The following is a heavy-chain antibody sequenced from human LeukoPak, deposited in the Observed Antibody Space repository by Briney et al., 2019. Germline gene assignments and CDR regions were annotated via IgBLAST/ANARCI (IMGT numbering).Heavy chain of an antibody. CDR3: ARGLVGSRSNWFDP. J-gene: IGHJ5*02. D-gene: IGHD2-15*01. V-gene: IGHV3-66*01. CDR1: GFTVSSNY. Sequence: GGSLRLSCAASGFTVSSNYMSWVRQAPGEGLEWVSVIYSGGSTYYADSVKGRFTISRDNSKNTLYLQMNSLRAEDTAVYYCARGLVGSRSNWFDPWGQGTLVTVSS. CDR2: IYSGGST.